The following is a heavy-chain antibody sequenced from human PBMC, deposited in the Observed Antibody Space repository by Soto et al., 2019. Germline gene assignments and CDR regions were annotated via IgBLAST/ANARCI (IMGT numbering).Heavy chain of an antibody. J-gene: IGHJ6*02. CDR3: TRVYPGSGWPYHHYGMDV. D-gene: IGHD6-19*01. CDR1: GFTFSSSA. V-gene: IGHV3-23*01. CDR2: ISGGDGSP. Sequence: EVQVSESGGGLVQPGGSLRLSCTASGFTFSSSAMTWVRQAPGKGLEWVSAISGGDGSPSYADSVKGRFTISRDNTNNALYLQMNSLRAEDTAMYYCTRVYPGSGWPYHHYGMDVWGQGTTVTVSS.